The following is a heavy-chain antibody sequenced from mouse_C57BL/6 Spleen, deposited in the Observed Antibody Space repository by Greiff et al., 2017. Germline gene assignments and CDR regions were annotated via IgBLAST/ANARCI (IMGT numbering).Heavy chain of an antibody. D-gene: IGHD1-1*01. J-gene: IGHJ1*03. CDR2: ISSGSSTI. Sequence: EVKVEESGGGLVKPGGSLKLSCAASGFTFSDYGMHWVRQAPEKGLEWVAYISSGSSTIYYADTVKGRFTISRDNAKNTLFLQMTSLRSEDTAMYYCARSDYGSSPYWYFDVWGTGTTVTVSS. CDR1: GFTFSDYG. CDR3: ARSDYGSSPYWYFDV. V-gene: IGHV5-17*01.